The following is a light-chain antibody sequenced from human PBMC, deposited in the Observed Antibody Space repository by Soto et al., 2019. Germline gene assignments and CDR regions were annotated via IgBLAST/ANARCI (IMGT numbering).Light chain of an antibody. J-gene: IGKJ4*01. CDR2: DAS. CDR3: QQYETYPLT. CDR1: QSIGRW. Sequence: DIQMTQSPSTLSASVGDRVTITCRASQSIGRWLTWYQQKPGKAPKLLIYDASTLEGEVPSRFGGSGSGTEFTLAISSLQPDDFATYYCQQYETYPLTLGGGTKVEIK. V-gene: IGKV1-5*01.